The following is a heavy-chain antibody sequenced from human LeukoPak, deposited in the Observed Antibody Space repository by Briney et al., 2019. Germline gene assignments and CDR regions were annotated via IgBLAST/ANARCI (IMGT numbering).Heavy chain of an antibody. CDR1: GFSFSIYW. V-gene: IGHV3-7*01. D-gene: IGHD6-13*01. CDR2: IMHDGSEK. J-gene: IGHJ4*02. CDR3: ARVGTAEGTLEDY. Sequence: GGSLRLSCAGSGFSFSIYWMSWVRQPPGKGLEWVANIMHDGSEKNYVDSVKGRFTISRDNTKNSLYLQMNSLRVEDTAVYYCARVGTAEGTLEDYWGQGTLVTVSS.